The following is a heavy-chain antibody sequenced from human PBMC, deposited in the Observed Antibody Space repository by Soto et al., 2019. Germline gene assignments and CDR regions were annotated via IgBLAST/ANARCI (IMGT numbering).Heavy chain of an antibody. J-gene: IGHJ4*02. Sequence: PVGSLRLSCAASGFTFSSYGMHWVRQAPGKGLEWVAVISYDGSNKYYADSVKGRFTISRDNSKNTLYLQMNSLRAEDTAVYYCAKDGIVGSGYDYWGQGTLVTVSS. D-gene: IGHD3-22*01. CDR2: ISYDGSNK. CDR1: GFTFSSYG. V-gene: IGHV3-30*18. CDR3: AKDGIVGSGYDY.